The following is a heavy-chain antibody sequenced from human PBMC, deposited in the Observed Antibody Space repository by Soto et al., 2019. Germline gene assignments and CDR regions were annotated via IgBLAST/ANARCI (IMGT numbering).Heavy chain of an antibody. CDR3: ANGATGRFGELPAPNYYYYYMDV. Sequence: QVQLVESGGGVVQPGRSLRLSCAASGFTFSSYGMHWVRQAPGKGLEWVAVISYDGSNKYYADSVKGRFTISRDNSKNTLYLQMNSLRAEDTAVYYCANGATGRFGELPAPNYYYYYMDVWGKGTTVTVSS. J-gene: IGHJ6*03. V-gene: IGHV3-30*18. CDR2: ISYDGSNK. CDR1: GFTFSSYG. D-gene: IGHD3-10*01.